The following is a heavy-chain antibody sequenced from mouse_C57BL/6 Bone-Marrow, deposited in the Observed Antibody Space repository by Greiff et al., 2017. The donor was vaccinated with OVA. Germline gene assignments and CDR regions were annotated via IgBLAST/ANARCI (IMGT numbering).Heavy chain of an antibody. CDR1: GYAFTHYL. J-gene: IGHJ3*01. Sequence: QVHVKQSGAELVRPGTSVKVSCKASGYAFTHYLIEWVKQRPGQGLEWIGVINPGSGGTNYNEKFKGKATLTADKSSSTAYMQLSSLTSEDSAVYFCARNYSNYPFAYWGQGTLVTVSA. V-gene: IGHV1-54*01. CDR2: INPGSGGT. CDR3: ARNYSNYPFAY. D-gene: IGHD2-5*01.